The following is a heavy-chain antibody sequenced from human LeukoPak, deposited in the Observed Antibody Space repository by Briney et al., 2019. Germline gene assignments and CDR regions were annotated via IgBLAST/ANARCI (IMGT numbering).Heavy chain of an antibody. D-gene: IGHD6-19*01. J-gene: IGHJ4*02. CDR3: ARDSGWYPVDY. Sequence: GGSLRLSCAASGFTFSNNWMTWVRQAPGKGLEWVANIKEDGSEKNYVDSVKGRFTISRDNAKNSLYLQMNSQRAEDTAVYYCARDSGWYPVDYWGQGTLVTVSS. V-gene: IGHV3-7*01. CDR2: IKEDGSEK. CDR1: GFTFSNNW.